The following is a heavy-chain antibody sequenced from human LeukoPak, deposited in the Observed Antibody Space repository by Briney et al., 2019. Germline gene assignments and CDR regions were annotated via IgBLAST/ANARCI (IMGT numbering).Heavy chain of an antibody. Sequence: PSETLSLTCTVSGGSISSGGYYWSWIRQHPGKGLEWIGYIYYSGSTYYNPSLKSRVTISVDTSKNQFSLKLSSVTAADTAVYYCARVPWRNTVTTYYYYYGMDVWGQGTTVTVSS. CDR2: IYYSGST. CDR3: ARVPWRNTVTTYYYYYGMDV. J-gene: IGHJ6*02. D-gene: IGHD4-11*01. CDR1: GGSISSGGYY. V-gene: IGHV4-31*03.